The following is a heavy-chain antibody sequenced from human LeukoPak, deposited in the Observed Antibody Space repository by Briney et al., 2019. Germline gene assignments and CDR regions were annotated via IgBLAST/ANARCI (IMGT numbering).Heavy chain of an antibody. V-gene: IGHV3-74*01. CDR3: ARYTFSSGFLY. D-gene: IGHD6-19*01. CDR2: INSDGSST. CDR1: GFTFSSYW. J-gene: IGHJ4*02. Sequence: GGSLRLSCAASGFTFSSYWMHWVRQAPGKGLVWVSRINSDGSSTSYAGSVKGGFTISRDNAKNTLFLQMNSLRAEDTAVYYCARYTFSSGFLYWGQGTLVTVSS.